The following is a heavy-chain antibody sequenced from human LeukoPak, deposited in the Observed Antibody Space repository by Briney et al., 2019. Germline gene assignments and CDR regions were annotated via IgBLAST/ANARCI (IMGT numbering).Heavy chain of an antibody. V-gene: IGHV4-39*01. D-gene: IGHD3-9*01. CDR2: IYYSGST. J-gene: IGHJ4*02. CDR1: GDSISSSSYY. Sequence: SETLSLTCTVSGDSISSSSYYWGWIRQPPGKGLEWIGSIYYSGSTYYNPSLKSRVTISVDTSKNQFSLKLSSVTAADTAVYYCARQINDILTGSQYYFDYWGQGTLVTVSS. CDR3: ARQINDILTGSQYYFDY.